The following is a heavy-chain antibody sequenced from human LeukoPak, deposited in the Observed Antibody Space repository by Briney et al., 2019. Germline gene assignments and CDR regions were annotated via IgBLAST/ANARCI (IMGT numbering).Heavy chain of an antibody. Sequence: PGGSLRLSCTASGFTFGDYAMSWFRQAPGKGLEWVGFIRSKAYGGTTEYAASVKGRFTISRDDSKSIAYLQMNSLRAEDTAVYYCARARQGIGYAFDIWGQGTMVTVSS. J-gene: IGHJ3*02. CDR3: ARARQGIGYAFDI. CDR2: IRSKAYGGTT. D-gene: IGHD3-10*01. V-gene: IGHV3-49*03. CDR1: GFTFGDYA.